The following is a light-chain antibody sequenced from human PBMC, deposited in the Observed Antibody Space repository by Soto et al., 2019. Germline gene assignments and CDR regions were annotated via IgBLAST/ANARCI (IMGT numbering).Light chain of an antibody. CDR2: DAS. Sequence: DIQMPQSPSTLSASVVDRVTITCRASQSISSWLAWYQQKPGKAPKLLIYDASSLESGVPSRFSGSGSGTEFTLTISSLQPDDFATYYCQQYNSYWTFGQGTKVDIK. V-gene: IGKV1-5*01. CDR1: QSISSW. CDR3: QQYNSYWT. J-gene: IGKJ1*01.